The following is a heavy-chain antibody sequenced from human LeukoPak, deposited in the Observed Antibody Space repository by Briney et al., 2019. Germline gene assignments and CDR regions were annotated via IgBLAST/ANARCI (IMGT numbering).Heavy chain of an antibody. CDR2: ISGSGGST. J-gene: IGHJ4*02. Sequence: PGGXLRLSCAASGLTFSSYAMSWVRQAPGKGLEWVSAISGSGGSTYYADSVKGRFTISRDNSKNTLYLQMNSLRAEDTAVYYCAKGSRDGYNFDYWGQGTLVTVSS. D-gene: IGHD5-24*01. CDR3: AKGSRDGYNFDY. V-gene: IGHV3-23*01. CDR1: GLTFSSYA.